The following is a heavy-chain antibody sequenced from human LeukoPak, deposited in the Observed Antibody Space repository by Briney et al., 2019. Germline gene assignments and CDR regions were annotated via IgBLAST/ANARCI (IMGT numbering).Heavy chain of an antibody. CDR1: GYTFTGYY. J-gene: IGHJ6*03. CDR2: INPNSGGT. Sequence: GASVKVSCRASGYTFTGYYMHWVRQAPGQGLEWMGWINPNSGGTNYAQKFQGRVTMTRDTSISTAYMELSRLRSDDTAVYYCARDLGSYSRPVYYYYYMDVWGKGTTVTISS. V-gene: IGHV1-2*02. D-gene: IGHD1-26*01. CDR3: ARDLGSYSRPVYYYYYMDV.